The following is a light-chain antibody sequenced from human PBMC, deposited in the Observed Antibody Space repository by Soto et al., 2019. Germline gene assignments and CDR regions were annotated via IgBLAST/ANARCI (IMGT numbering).Light chain of an antibody. CDR2: VAS. CDR1: QSVSSN. CDR3: QQYNNWPPYT. V-gene: IGKV3-15*01. Sequence: EIVMTQSPATLSVSPGERATLSCRASQSVSSNLAWYQQKPGQAPRLLIYVASTRATGFPARFSGSGSGTEFTLTISSLQSEDFAVYYCQQYNNWPPYTFGQGTKLEIK. J-gene: IGKJ2*01.